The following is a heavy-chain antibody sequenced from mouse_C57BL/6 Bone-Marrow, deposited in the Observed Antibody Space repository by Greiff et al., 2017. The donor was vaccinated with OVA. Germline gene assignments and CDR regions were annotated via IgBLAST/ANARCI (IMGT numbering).Heavy chain of an antibody. V-gene: IGHV1-19*01. CDR2: INPYNGGT. D-gene: IGHD1-1*01. Sequence: VQLQQSGPVLVKPGASVKMSCKASGYTFTDYYMNWVKQSHGKSLEWIGVINPYNGGTSYNQKFKGKATLTVDKSSSTAYMELNSLTSEDSAVYYCANYYGTAMDYWGQGTSVTVSS. J-gene: IGHJ4*01. CDR1: GYTFTDYY. CDR3: ANYYGTAMDY.